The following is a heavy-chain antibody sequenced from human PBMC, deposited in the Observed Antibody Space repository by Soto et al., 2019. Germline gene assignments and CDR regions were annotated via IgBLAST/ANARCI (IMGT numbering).Heavy chain of an antibody. J-gene: IGHJ6*02. CDR3: ARLTPGDTIYYCSGLEI. D-gene: IGHD2-15*01. V-gene: IGHV3-30-3*01. CDR2: ISYEGSNT. CDR1: GFTFATYG. Sequence: EGSLRLSCVASGFTFATYGIHWVRQAPGKGLQWVALISYEGSNTYYADSVRGRLTISRDNSKNTLYLQMNNLRPEHTALYHCARLTPGDTIYYCSGLEIWSQGT.